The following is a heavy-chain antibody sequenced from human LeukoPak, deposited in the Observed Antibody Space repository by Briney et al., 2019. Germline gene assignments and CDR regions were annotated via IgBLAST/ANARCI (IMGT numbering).Heavy chain of an antibody. V-gene: IGHV4-34*01. D-gene: IGHD6-6*01. Sequence: SETLSLTCAVYGGSFSGYYWSWIRQPPGKGLEWIGEINHSGSTNYNPSLKSRVTISVDTSKNQFSLKLSSVTAADPAVYYCARDGSSSESYWGQGTLVTVSS. CDR3: ARDGSSSESY. CDR1: GGSFSGYY. J-gene: IGHJ4*02. CDR2: INHSGST.